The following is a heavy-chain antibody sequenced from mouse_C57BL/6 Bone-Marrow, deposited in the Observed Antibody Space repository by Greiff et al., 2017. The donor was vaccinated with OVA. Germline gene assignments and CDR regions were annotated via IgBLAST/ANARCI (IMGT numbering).Heavy chain of an antibody. Sequence: EVKLQESGPGLVKPSQSLSLTCSVTGYSITSGYYWNWIRQFPGNKLEWRGYKSYDGSNNYNPSLKIRISITRDTSKNQFFLKLNTVTTEDTATYYCARALYDYDRYFDVWGTGTTVTVSS. D-gene: IGHD2-4*01. CDR1: GYSITSGYY. V-gene: IGHV3-6*01. CDR3: ARALYDYDRYFDV. CDR2: KSYDGSN. J-gene: IGHJ1*03.